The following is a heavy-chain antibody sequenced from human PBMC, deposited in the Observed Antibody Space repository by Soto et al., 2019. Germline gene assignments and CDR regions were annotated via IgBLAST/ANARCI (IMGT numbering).Heavy chain of an antibody. Sequence: PVKGSRKASGGTFSSYTISCLIQEPGQGHERIGRIIPILGIANYAQKFQGRVTITADKSTSTAYMELSSLRSEDTAVYYCARFRSKGYCSSTSCYGYAFDIWGQGTMVTVSS. V-gene: IGHV1-69*02. CDR2: IIPILGIA. CDR1: GGTFSSYT. D-gene: IGHD2-2*01. J-gene: IGHJ3*02. CDR3: ARFRSKGYCSSTSCYGYAFDI.